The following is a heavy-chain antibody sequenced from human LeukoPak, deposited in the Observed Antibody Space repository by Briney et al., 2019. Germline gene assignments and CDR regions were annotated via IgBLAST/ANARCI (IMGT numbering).Heavy chain of an antibody. CDR1: GGSFSGYY. D-gene: IGHD1-26*01. V-gene: IGHV4-34*01. J-gene: IGHJ6*03. Sequence: SETLSLTCAVYGGSFSGYYWSWIRQPPGKGLEWIGEVNHSGSTNYNPSLKSRVTISVDTSKNQFSLKLRSLIAADTGMYFCARGRRGSGSFYRHYFYYMDVWGKGTTVTVSS. CDR2: VNHSGST. CDR3: ARGRRGSGSFYRHYFYYMDV.